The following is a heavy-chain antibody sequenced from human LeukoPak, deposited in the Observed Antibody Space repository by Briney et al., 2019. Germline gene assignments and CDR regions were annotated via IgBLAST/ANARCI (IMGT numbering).Heavy chain of an antibody. D-gene: IGHD6-13*01. CDR1: GFTFSNVW. J-gene: IGHJ4*02. V-gene: IGHV3-74*01. CDR3: VPADKQ. Sequence: PGGSLRLSCAASGFTFSNVWMTWVRQAPGKGLVWVSLIKPDGSSTNYADSVKGRFTISRDNAKNTLYLQMNSLRAEDTAVYYCVPADKQWGQGTLVTVSS. CDR2: IKPDGSST.